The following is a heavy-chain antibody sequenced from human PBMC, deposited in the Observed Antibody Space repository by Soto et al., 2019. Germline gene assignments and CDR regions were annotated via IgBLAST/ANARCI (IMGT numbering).Heavy chain of an antibody. D-gene: IGHD6-6*01. J-gene: IGHJ4*02. V-gene: IGHV1-24*01. Sequence: SVKVSCKVSGYTLTELSMHWVREAPVKGLEWMGGFDPEDGETIYAQKFQGRVTMTEDTSTDTAYLELSSLRSEDTAVYYCATPIEGQLGKGGFDYWGQGTLVTVSS. CDR1: GYTLTELS. CDR3: ATPIEGQLGKGGFDY. CDR2: FDPEDGET.